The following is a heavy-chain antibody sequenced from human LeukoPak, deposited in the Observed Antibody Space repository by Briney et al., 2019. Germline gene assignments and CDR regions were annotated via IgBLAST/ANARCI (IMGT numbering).Heavy chain of an antibody. D-gene: IGHD3-10*01. Sequence: PGRSLRLSCAASGFTFSSYGMHWVRQAPGKGLEWVAVISYDGSNKYYADSVKGRFTISRDNSKNTLYLQKNSLRAEDTAVYYCAIGKAGLGELFYYGMDVWGKGTTVTVSS. J-gene: IGHJ6*04. V-gene: IGHV3-30*03. CDR3: AIGKAGLGELFYYGMDV. CDR1: GFTFSSYG. CDR2: ISYDGSNK.